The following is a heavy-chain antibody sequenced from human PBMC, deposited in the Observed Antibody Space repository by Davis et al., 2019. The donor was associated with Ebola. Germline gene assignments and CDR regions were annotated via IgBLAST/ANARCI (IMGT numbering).Heavy chain of an antibody. V-gene: IGHV3-11*04. D-gene: IGHD3-10*01. J-gene: IGHJ5*02. CDR2: ISSSGNSI. CDR1: GFTFSDHY. CDR3: ARGDYGSGRVLDP. Sequence: PGGSLRLSCAGSGFTFSDHYMTWIRQAPGKGLECVSHISSSGNSIYHADSVKGRFAISRDNAGKSLWLQMNSLRAEDTAVYYCARGDYGSGRVLDPWGQGTLVTVSS.